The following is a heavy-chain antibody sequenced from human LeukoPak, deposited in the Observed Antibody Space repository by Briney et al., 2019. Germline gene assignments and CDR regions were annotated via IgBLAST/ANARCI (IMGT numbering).Heavy chain of an antibody. Sequence: GGSLRLSCAASGFTFSSYWMSWVRQAPGKGLEWVANIKQDGSEKYYVDSVKGRFTISRDNAKNSLYLQMNSLRAEDTAVYYCARASSDGYPNDFDYWGQGTLVTVSS. CDR3: ARASSDGYPNDFDY. CDR1: GFTFSSYW. D-gene: IGHD5-18*01. J-gene: IGHJ4*02. CDR2: IKQDGSEK. V-gene: IGHV3-7*03.